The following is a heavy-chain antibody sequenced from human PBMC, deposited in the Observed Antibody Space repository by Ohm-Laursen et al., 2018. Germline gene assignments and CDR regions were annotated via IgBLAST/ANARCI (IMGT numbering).Heavy chain of an antibody. J-gene: IGHJ6*02. D-gene: IGHD5-12*01. CDR2: IYYSGST. Sequence: SQTLSLTCTVSGGSISSGGYYWSCIRPHPGKGLEWIGNIYYSGSTYYNPSLKSLVTISVDTSKNQFHLKLSSVTAADTAVYDCARVATGYSGYKDCCGMDVWGQGTTVTVSS. CDR1: GGSISSGGYY. CDR3: ARVATGYSGYKDCCGMDV. V-gene: IGHV4-31*01.